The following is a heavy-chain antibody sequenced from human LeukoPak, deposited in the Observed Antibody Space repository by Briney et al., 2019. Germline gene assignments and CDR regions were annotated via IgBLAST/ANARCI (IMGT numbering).Heavy chain of an antibody. V-gene: IGHV3-21*01. CDR1: GFTFSSYS. D-gene: IGHD2-15*01. CDR2: ISTSSIYI. J-gene: IGHJ5*02. Sequence: GGSLRLSCTASGFTFSSYSMNWVRQAPGKGLEWVSSISTSSIYIYYADSVKGRFTISRDNARNSLYLQMNTLRAEDTAVYSCARGADGVSSNSRGWFDPWGQGTLVTVSS. CDR3: ARGADGVSSNSRGWFDP.